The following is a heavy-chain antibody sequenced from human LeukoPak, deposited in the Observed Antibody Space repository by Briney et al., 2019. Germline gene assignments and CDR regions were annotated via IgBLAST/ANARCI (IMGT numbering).Heavy chain of an antibody. D-gene: IGHD3-22*01. Sequence: GGSLRLSCAASGFTFSSYVMSWVRQAPGKGLEWISGVTSSAGSTYYADSVKGRFTISRDNSKNTLYMQMNSLRAEDTAVYYCAKVRDYYDSSGYYDYWGQGTLVTVSS. CDR2: VTSSAGST. CDR1: GFTFSSYV. V-gene: IGHV3-23*01. J-gene: IGHJ4*02. CDR3: AKVRDYYDSSGYYDY.